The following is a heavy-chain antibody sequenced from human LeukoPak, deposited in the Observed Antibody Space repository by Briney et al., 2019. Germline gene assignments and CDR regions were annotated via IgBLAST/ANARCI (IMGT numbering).Heavy chain of an antibody. D-gene: IGHD3-3*01. CDR3: ATDRVTIFGVAPFDY. J-gene: IGHJ4*02. V-gene: IGHV1-18*01. CDR1: GYTFTNYG. CDR2: ISTYNGNT. Sequence: ASVKVSCKASGYTFTNYGINWVRQAPGQGLEWMGWISTYNGNTNYAQKFQGRVTMTEDTSTDTAYMELSSLRSEDTAVYYCATDRVTIFGVAPFDYWGQGTLVTVSS.